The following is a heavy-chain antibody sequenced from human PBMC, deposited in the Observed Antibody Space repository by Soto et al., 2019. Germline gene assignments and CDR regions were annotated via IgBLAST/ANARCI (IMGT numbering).Heavy chain of an antibody. V-gene: IGHV1-3*01. Sequence: QVQLVQSGAEVKPPGASVKVSCRTSGYTFTAYALHWVRQAPGQGLEWMGWVNAANGVTKFSQQFQGRVTITRDTSAITVYMELSSLRSEDTAVYFCARINSATYRYAAFDLWGQGTTVTVAS. D-gene: IGHD1-26*01. CDR2: VNAANGVT. CDR3: ARINSATYRYAAFDL. J-gene: IGHJ3*01. CDR1: GYTFTAYA.